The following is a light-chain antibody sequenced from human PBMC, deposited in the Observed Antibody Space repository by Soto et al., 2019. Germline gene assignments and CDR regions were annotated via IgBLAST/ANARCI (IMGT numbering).Light chain of an antibody. V-gene: IGKV1-5*03. CDR3: QQYNSHSYT. J-gene: IGKJ2*01. Sequence: DIQMTQSPSTLSSSVGYKGTIAVRSSQSISSWLAWYQQKPGKAPKLLIYKASSLESGVPSRFSGSGSGTEFTLTISSLQPDDVETYYCQQYNSHSYTFGQGTKVDIK. CDR2: KAS. CDR1: QSISSW.